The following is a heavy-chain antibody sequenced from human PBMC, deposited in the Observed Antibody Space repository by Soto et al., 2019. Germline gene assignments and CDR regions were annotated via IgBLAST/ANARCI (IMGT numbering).Heavy chain of an antibody. CDR2: IGGYNGNT. CDR1: GYTSVTYD. V-gene: IGHV1-18*01. Sequence: ASVKVSCKASGYTSVTYDISWVRQAPGQGLEWMGWIGGYNGNTEYAQKHQARVTLTTDTSTSTAYMELRNLRSDDTAVYYCARFVYGSGTYLAYWG. CDR3: ARFVYGSGTYLAY. J-gene: IGHJ4*01. D-gene: IGHD3-10*01.